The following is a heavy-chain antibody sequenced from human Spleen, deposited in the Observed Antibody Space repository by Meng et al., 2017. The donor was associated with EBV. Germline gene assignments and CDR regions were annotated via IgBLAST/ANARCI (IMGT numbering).Heavy chain of an antibody. CDR3: AHRAGYSYGFSYFDS. CDR1: GFQLSTPGLV. CDR2: IYWDGNK. D-gene: IGHD5-18*01. J-gene: IGHJ4*02. Sequence: KNSVPTPVKPPQTITLTCTFSGFQLSTPGLVVCWVRQPPGKALEWLALIYWDGNKPYRPSLRTRLTITKDTSKNQVVLSMTNVDPVDTATYFCAHRAGYSYGFSYFDSWGQGTLVTVSS. V-gene: IGHV2-5*02.